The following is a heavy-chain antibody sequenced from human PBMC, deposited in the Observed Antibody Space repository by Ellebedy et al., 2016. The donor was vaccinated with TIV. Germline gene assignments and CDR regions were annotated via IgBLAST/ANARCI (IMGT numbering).Heavy chain of an antibody. CDR1: GFTFSSAW. J-gene: IGHJ4*02. Sequence: PGGSLRLSCAASGFTFSSAWTRWVRQAPGKGLEWVSHISSRGGNAYYADSVMGRLTISRDNSNNTLCLQMNSLRAEDTAVYYCVKAPDDYSDYYFDYWGQGTLVTVSS. D-gene: IGHD4-11*01. CDR3: VKAPDDYSDYYFDY. V-gene: IGHV3-23*01. CDR2: ISSRGGNA.